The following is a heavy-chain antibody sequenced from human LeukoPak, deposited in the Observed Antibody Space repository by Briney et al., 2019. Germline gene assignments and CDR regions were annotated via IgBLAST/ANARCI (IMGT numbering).Heavy chain of an antibody. V-gene: IGHV3-23*01. Sequence: GGSLRLSCAASGFTFSSYAMSWIRQAPGKGLEWVSAISVSGGSTYYADSVKGRFTISRDNSKNTLYLHMNSLRAEDTAVYYCAKGSGLGYCSSTTCRPFYYYYYGMDVWGKGTTVTVSS. CDR1: GFTFSSYA. J-gene: IGHJ6*04. CDR2: ISVSGGST. D-gene: IGHD2-2*01. CDR3: AKGSGLGYCSSTTCRPFYYYYYGMDV.